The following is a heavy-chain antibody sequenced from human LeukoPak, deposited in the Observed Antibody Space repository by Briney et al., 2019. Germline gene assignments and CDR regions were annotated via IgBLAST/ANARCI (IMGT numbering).Heavy chain of an antibody. Sequence: PGGSLRLSCEASRFTFNTYSMNWVRQAPGKGLEWVSYISSSGSTIYYADSVKGRFTISRDNAKNSLYLQMNSLRAEDTAVYYCAELGITMIGGVWGKGTTVTISS. V-gene: IGHV3-48*04. CDR2: ISSSGSTI. D-gene: IGHD3-10*02. J-gene: IGHJ6*04. CDR1: RFTFNTYS. CDR3: AELGITMIGGV.